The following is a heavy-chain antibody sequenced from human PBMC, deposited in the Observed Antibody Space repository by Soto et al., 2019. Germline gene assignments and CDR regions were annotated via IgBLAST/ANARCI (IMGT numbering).Heavy chain of an antibody. CDR3: ARRRRTDYDYIWGSYREYYFDY. J-gene: IGHJ4*02. V-gene: IGHV4-61*01. CDR1: GGSISSSSYY. Sequence: SETLSLTCTVSGGSISSSSYYWSWIRQPPGKGLEWIGYIYYSGSTNYNPSLKSRVTISVDTSKNQFSLKLSSVTAADTAVYYCARRRRTDYDYIWGSYREYYFDYWGQGTLVTVSS. D-gene: IGHD3-16*02. CDR2: IYYSGST.